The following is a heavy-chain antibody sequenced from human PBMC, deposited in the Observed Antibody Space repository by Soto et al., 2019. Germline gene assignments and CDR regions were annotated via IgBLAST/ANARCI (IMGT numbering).Heavy chain of an antibody. Sequence: HPGGSLRLSCVASGFNFKKFAMPWVRQAPGEGLEWVAGISCGGGSTSYADSVKGRFRTARDDSKNTLSLQMNGLRVEDTAEYFCVKADGKQWLLPHLDNWGQGTLVTVSS. CDR2: ISCGGGST. CDR1: GFNFKKFA. V-gene: IGHV3-23*01. CDR3: VKADGKQWLLPHLDN. D-gene: IGHD6-19*01. J-gene: IGHJ4*02.